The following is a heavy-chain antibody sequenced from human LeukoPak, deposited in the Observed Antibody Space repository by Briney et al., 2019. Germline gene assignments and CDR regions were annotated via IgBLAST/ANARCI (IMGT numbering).Heavy chain of an antibody. Sequence: KPSETLSLTCAVYGGSFSGYYWSWIRQPPGKGLEWIGEINHSGSTNYNPSLKSRVTISVDTSKNQFSLKLSSVTAADTAAYYCARRGYSYRLWGQGTLVTVSS. CDR1: GGSFSGYY. CDR2: INHSGST. J-gene: IGHJ4*02. CDR3: ARRGYSYRL. V-gene: IGHV4-34*01. D-gene: IGHD5-18*01.